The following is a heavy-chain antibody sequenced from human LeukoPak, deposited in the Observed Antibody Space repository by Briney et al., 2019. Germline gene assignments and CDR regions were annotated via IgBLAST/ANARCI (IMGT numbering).Heavy chain of an antibody. J-gene: IGHJ6*03. CDR2: IYYSGST. CDR1: GVSISSYY. Sequence: SETLSLTCTVSGVSISSYYWSWIRQPPGKGLEWIGYIYYSGSTNYNPSLKSRVTISVDTSKNQFSLKLSSVTAADTGVYYCARAKGDIVVVPAALNYYYYYMDVWGKGTTVTVSS. CDR3: ARAKGDIVVVPAALNYYYYYMDV. D-gene: IGHD2-2*01. V-gene: IGHV4-59*01.